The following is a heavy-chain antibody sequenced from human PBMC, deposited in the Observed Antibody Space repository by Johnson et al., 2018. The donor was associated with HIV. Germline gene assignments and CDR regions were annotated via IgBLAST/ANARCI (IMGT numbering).Heavy chain of an antibody. V-gene: IGHV3-64*04. Sequence: QVQLVESGGGLVQPGGSLRLSCAASGFTFSSYAMHWVRQAPGKGLEYVSAISGSGGSTYYADSVKGRFTISRDNSKNTLYLQMNTLGAEDTAVYYCAKDRSRLNDAFDIWGQGTMVTVSS. CDR1: GFTFSSYA. CDR3: AKDRSRLNDAFDI. CDR2: ISGSGGST. D-gene: IGHD2-2*01. J-gene: IGHJ3*02.